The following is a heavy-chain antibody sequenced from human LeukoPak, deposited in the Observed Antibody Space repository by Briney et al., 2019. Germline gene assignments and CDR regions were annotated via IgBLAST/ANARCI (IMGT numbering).Heavy chain of an antibody. D-gene: IGHD1-26*01. CDR1: GVSISSNY. V-gene: IGHV4-59*01. CDR2: IYYTGST. Sequence: SETLSLTCTVSGVSISSNYWSWIRQPPGKGLEWIGYIYYTGSTNYNPSLKSRVTISIDTSKNQFSLKLSSVTAADTAVYYCARSGQWELPDYWGQGTLVTVSS. J-gene: IGHJ4*02. CDR3: ARSGQWELPDY.